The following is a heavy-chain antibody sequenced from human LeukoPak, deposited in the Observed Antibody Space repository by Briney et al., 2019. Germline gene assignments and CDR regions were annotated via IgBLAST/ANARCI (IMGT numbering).Heavy chain of an antibody. CDR1: GFTYSLFW. J-gene: IGHJ4*02. D-gene: IGHD4-17*01. V-gene: IGHV3-7*01. CDR2: IKQDGSEK. CDR3: ARGFASGDYGAD. Sequence: GGSLRLSCAASGFTYSLFWMGWVRQAPGKGLEWVANIKQDGSEKYYVDSVKGRFTISRDNAERSLYLQMNSLRAEDTAVYYCARGFASGDYGADWGQGTLVTVSS.